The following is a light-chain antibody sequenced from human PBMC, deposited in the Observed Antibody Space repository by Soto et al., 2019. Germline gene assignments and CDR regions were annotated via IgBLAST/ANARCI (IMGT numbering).Light chain of an antibody. Sequence: EIVMTQSPATLSVSPGERATLSCGASQSVSSNLAGYQQKPGQAPRLLIYGASTRATGIPARFSGSGSGTEFTLTISSLQSEDFAVYYCQQYNNWPVTFGQGTKLEIK. V-gene: IGKV3-15*01. CDR1: QSVSSN. J-gene: IGKJ2*01. CDR2: GAS. CDR3: QQYNNWPVT.